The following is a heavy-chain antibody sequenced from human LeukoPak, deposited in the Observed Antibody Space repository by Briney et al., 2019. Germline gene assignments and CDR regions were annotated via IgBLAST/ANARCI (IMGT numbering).Heavy chain of an antibody. CDR1: GGSISSGSYY. D-gene: IGHD5-12*01. CDR2: IYTSGST. V-gene: IGHV4-61*02. Sequence: SQTLSLTCTVSGGSISSGSYYWSWIRQPAGKGLEWIGRIYTSGSTNYNPSLKSRVTISVDTSKNQFSLKLSSVTAADTAVYYCARDLGGVATYWGQGTLVTVSS. CDR3: ARDLGGVATY. J-gene: IGHJ4*02.